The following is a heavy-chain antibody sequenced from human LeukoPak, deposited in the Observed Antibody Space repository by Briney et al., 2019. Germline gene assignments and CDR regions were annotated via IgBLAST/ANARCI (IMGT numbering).Heavy chain of an antibody. CDR3: ARGSGYYAGAEYFEH. V-gene: IGHV1-2*02. J-gene: IGHJ1*01. CDR1: GYTLTSYY. D-gene: IGHD3-3*01. CDR2: INPNSGET. Sequence: ASVKVSCKASGYTLTSYYLHWVRQAPGQGPEWMGWINPNSGETNYAPRFQGRVTMTRDTYINAAYLELGGLRSDDTAVYYCARGSGYYAGAEYFEHWGQGTLVTVS.